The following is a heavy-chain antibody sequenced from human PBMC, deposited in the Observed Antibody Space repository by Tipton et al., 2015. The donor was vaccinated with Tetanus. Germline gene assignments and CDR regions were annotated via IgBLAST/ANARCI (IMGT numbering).Heavy chain of an antibody. V-gene: IGHV4-31*03. J-gene: IGHJ5*02. Sequence: TLSLTCTVSGGTTATGGYSWNWIRQHPGKGLEWIGYIYDNGNTLYNPSLESRDSISIDASKTQCSLKLTSVTAADTAVYYCARHHPPRGFPYGGLHPWGQGTLVTVSS. D-gene: IGHD3-16*01. CDR3: ARHHPPRGFPYGGLHP. CDR1: GGTTATGGYS. CDR2: IYDNGNT.